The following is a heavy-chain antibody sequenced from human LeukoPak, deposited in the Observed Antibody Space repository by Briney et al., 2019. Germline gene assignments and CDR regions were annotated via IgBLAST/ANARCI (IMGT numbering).Heavy chain of an antibody. Sequence: PGGSLRLSCAASGFTFSSYSMNWVRQAPGKGLEWVSSISSSSSYIYYADSVKGRFTISRGNAKNSLYLQMNSLRAEDTAVYYCARDLPRERFDPWGQGTLVTVSS. CDR1: GFTFSSYS. V-gene: IGHV3-21*01. CDR3: ARDLPRERFDP. J-gene: IGHJ5*02. CDR2: ISSSSSYI.